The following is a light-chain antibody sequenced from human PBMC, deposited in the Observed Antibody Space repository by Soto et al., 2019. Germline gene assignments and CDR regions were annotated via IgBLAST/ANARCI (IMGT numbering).Light chain of an antibody. CDR3: QQYGSSPPWT. CDR2: GAS. V-gene: IGKV3-20*01. J-gene: IGKJ1*01. Sequence: EIVLTQSPGTLSLSPGERATLSCRASQSVSSSYLAWYQQKPGQAPRLLIYGASSRATGIPGRFSGSGSGTDFTLTISRLEPEDVAGYYCQQYGSSPPWTFGQGTKVEIK. CDR1: QSVSSSY.